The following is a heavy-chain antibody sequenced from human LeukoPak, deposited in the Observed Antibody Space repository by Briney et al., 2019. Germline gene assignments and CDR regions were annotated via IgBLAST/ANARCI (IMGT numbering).Heavy chain of an antibody. J-gene: IGHJ4*02. V-gene: IGHV4-39*01. CDR3: ASRTGDPPFDY. D-gene: IGHD7-27*01. CDR1: GGSISSSSYY. Sequence: PSETLSLTCTVSGGSISSSSYYWGWIRQPRGKGLEWIGSIYYSGSTYYNPSLKSRVTISVDTSKNQFSLKLSSVTAADTAVYYCASRTGDPPFDYWGQGTLVTVSS. CDR2: IYYSGST.